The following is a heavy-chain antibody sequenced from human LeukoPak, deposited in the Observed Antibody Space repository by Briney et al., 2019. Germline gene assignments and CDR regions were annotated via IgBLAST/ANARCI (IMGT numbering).Heavy chain of an antibody. V-gene: IGHV4-59*08. Sequence: SETLSLTCTVSGGSISSYYWSWIRQPPGKGLEWIGYIYYSGSTNYNPSLKSRVTISVDTSKNQFSLKLSSVTAADTAEYYCARLDFAVFYYWGQGTLVTVSS. CDR1: GGSISSYY. J-gene: IGHJ4*02. CDR3: ARLDFAVFYY. CDR2: IYYSGST. D-gene: IGHD3/OR15-3a*01.